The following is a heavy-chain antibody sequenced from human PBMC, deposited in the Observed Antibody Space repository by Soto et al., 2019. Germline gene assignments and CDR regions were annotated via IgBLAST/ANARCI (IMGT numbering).Heavy chain of an antibody. D-gene: IGHD2-15*01. CDR2: VSYSGDTT. CDR1: GFSFSTYA. Sequence: EVQLLDSGGGLVQPGGSLRLSCAASGFSFSTYAMTWVRQAPGKGLEWVSVVSYSGDTTYYAESVKARFTISRDNSKNTLYLQMNSLRGDDTAVYYCAKVYGSGSRPYYYGMDVWGQGTTVTVSS. CDR3: AKVYGSGSRPYYYGMDV. V-gene: IGHV3-23*01. J-gene: IGHJ6*02.